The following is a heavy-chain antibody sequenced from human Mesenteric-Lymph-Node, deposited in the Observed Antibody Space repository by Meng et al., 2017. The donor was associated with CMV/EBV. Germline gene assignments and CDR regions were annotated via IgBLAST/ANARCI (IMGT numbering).Heavy chain of an antibody. Sequence: VSGGSISSSSYYWGWIRQPPGKGLEWIGSIYYSGSTYYNPSLKSRVTISVDTSKNQFSLKLSPVTAADTAVYYCASSLGYSSSWYDYWGQGALVTVSS. V-gene: IGHV4-39*01. D-gene: IGHD6-13*01. J-gene: IGHJ4*02. CDR2: IYYSGST. CDR3: ASSLGYSSSWYDY. CDR1: GGSISSSSYY.